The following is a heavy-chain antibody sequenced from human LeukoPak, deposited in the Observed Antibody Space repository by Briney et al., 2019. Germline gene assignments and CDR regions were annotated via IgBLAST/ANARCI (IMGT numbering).Heavy chain of an antibody. CDR2: ISGSGGST. Sequence: PGGSLRLSCAASGFTFSSYAMSWVRQAPGKGLEWVSAISGSGGSTYYADSVKGRFTISRDNSNNTLYLQMNNLRAEDTAVYYCAKGDGELRYVDSLFQFRLYFDHWGQGALVTVSS. D-gene: IGHD3-9*01. CDR1: GFTFSSYA. J-gene: IGHJ4*02. CDR3: AKGDGELRYVDSLFQFRLYFDH. V-gene: IGHV3-23*01.